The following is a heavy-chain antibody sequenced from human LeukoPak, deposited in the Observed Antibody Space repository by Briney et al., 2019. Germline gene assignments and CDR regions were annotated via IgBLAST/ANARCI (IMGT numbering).Heavy chain of an antibody. CDR2: IYYSGST. V-gene: IGHV4-39*01. D-gene: IGHD6-6*01. J-gene: IGHJ6*03. CDR1: GGSISSTSYY. Sequence: SETLSLTCTVSGGSISSTSYYWGWIRQPPGEGLEWIGSIYYSGSTSYNPSLRSRVTISVDTSKDQFSLKLSSVAAADTAVYYCARTQYSTSPEGYYYYYMDVWGKGTTLTVSS. CDR3: ARTQYSTSPEGYYYYYMDV.